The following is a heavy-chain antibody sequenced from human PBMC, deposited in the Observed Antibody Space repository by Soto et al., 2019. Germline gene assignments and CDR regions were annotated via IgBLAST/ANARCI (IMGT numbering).Heavy chain of an antibody. J-gene: IGHJ4*02. CDR3: TRAAWFPYLSFY. CDR1: GFTFSRFE. V-gene: IGHV3-48*03. D-gene: IGHD3-10*01. CDR2: ISSSGSTA. Sequence: GGSLRLSCAASGFTFSRFELHWVRQAPGKGLEWISYISSSGSTAYYASSVEGRFTISRDHPNSSVYLQTDSLRAEDTALYYCTRAAWFPYLSFYWGQGALVTVSS.